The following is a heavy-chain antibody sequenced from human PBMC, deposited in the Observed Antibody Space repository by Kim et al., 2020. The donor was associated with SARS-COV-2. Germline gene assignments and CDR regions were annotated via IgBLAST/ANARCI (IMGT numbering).Heavy chain of an antibody. J-gene: IGHJ6*02. V-gene: IGHV4-31*02. D-gene: IGHD3-3*01. Sequence: LRSRVTISLDTSKNQFSLKLSSVTAADTAVYYCARGFGVVIIGGYCGMDVWGQGTTVTVSS. CDR3: ARGFGVVIIGGYCGMDV.